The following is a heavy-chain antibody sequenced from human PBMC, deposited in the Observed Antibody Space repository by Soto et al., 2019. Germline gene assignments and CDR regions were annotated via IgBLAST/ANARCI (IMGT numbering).Heavy chain of an antibody. D-gene: IGHD6-13*01. V-gene: IGHV4-59*01. CDR3: ARDGMRGSSSHYYMDV. J-gene: IGHJ6*03. CDR1: GGSISSYY. CDR2: IYYSGST. Sequence: SETLSLTCTVSGGSISSYYWSWIRQPPGKGLEWIGYIYYSGSTNYNPSLKSRVTISVDTSKNQFSLKLSSVTAADTAVYYCARDGMRGSSSHYYMDVWGKGTTVTVSS.